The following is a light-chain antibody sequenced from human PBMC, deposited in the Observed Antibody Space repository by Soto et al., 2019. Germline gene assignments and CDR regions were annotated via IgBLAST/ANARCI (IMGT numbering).Light chain of an antibody. CDR3: QQLNSYVFT. CDR2: AAS. Sequence: DIQLTQSPSFLSASVGDRVTISCRASQAVRSFLAWYQQKPGKAPNLLIYAASTLQSGVPSRFSGSGSGTEFTLTISSLQPEDFATYYCQQLNSYVFTFGPGTKVDIK. V-gene: IGKV1-9*01. CDR1: QAVRSF. J-gene: IGKJ3*01.